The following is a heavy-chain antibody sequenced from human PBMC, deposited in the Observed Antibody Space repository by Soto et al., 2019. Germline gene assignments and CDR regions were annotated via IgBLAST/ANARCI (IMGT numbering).Heavy chain of an antibody. D-gene: IGHD6-13*01. CDR2: ISYDGSNK. J-gene: IGHJ4*02. V-gene: IGHV3-30*18. CDR3: AKEHSSSFDY. CDR1: GFTFSSYG. Sequence: QVQLVESGGRVVQPGRSLRLSCAASGFTFSSYGMHWVRQAPGKGLEWVAVISYDGSNKYYADSVKGRFTISRDNSKNTLYLQMNSLRAEDTAVYYCAKEHSSSFDYWGQGTLVTVSS.